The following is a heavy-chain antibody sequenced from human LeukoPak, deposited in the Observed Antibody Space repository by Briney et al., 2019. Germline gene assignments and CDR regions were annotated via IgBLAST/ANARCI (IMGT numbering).Heavy chain of an antibody. CDR1: GYTFTSYG. V-gene: IGHV1-18*01. D-gene: IGHD3-9*01. Sequence: ASVKVSCKASGYTFTSYGISWVRQAPGQGREWMGWISAYNGNTNYAQKLQGRVTMTTDTSTSTAYMELRSLRSDDTAVYYCARGDILTGYPPGAFDYWGQGTLVTVSS. CDR3: ARGDILTGYPPGAFDY. CDR2: ISAYNGNT. J-gene: IGHJ4*02.